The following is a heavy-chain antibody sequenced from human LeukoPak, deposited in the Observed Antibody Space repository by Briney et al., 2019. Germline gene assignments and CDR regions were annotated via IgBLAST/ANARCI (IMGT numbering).Heavy chain of an antibody. CDR1: GFTVSSNY. V-gene: IGHV3-66*01. Sequence: GGSLRLSCAASGFTVSSNYMSWVRQAPGKGLEWVSVIYSGGSTYYADSVKGRFTISRDNSKNTLYLQMNSLRAEDTAVYYCARSPVAGPGAFDIWGQGTMVTVSS. CDR2: IYSGGST. CDR3: ARSPVAGPGAFDI. D-gene: IGHD6-19*01. J-gene: IGHJ3*02.